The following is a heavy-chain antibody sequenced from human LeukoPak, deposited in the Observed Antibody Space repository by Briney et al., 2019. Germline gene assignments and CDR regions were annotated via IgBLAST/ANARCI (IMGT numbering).Heavy chain of an antibody. V-gene: IGHV4-34*01. D-gene: IGHD3-16*01. CDR3: ARLYYYGLTYYYFYMDV. J-gene: IGHJ6*03. CDR2: INHSGST. Sequence: PSETLSLTCAVYGGSFSGYYWSWIRQPPGKGLEWIGEINHSGSTNYNPSLKSRVTISVDTSKNQCSLKLSSVTAADTAVYYCARLYYYGLTYYYFYMDVWGKGTTVTISS. CDR1: GGSFSGYY.